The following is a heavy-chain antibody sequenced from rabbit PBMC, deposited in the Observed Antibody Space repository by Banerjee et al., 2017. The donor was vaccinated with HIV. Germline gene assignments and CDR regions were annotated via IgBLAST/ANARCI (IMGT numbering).Heavy chain of an antibody. V-gene: IGHV1S40*01. Sequence: QSLEESGGGLVQPGASLTLTCTASGFSFSSNYYMCWVRQAPGKGLEWIARIYTISGSAYYASWAKGRFTISKTSSTTVTLQMTSLTAADTATYFCARDADVTYVPNLWGPGTLVTVS. CDR2: IYTISGSA. J-gene: IGHJ4*01. CDR3: ARDADVTYVPNL. CDR1: GFSFSSNYY. D-gene: IGHD4-1*01.